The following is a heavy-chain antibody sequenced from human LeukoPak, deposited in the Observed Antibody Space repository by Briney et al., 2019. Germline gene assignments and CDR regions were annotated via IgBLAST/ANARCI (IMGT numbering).Heavy chain of an antibody. CDR2: INPNSGGT. CDR3: ARGLSRTYYYYYMDV. V-gene: IGHV1-2*02. J-gene: IGHJ6*03. CDR1: LYTFTGYY. Sequence: SVKGSCKASLYTFTGYYMHSVRQTPGQGREWMGWINPNSGGTNYAQKFQGRVTMTRDTSISTAYMELSRLRSDDTAVYYCARGLSRTYYYYYMDVWGKGTTVTVSS.